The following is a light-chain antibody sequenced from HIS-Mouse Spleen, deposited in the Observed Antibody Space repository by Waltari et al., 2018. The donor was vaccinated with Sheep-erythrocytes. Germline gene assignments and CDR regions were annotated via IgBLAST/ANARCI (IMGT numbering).Light chain of an antibody. CDR2: EGS. Sequence: QSALTQPASVSGSPGQSITISCTGTSSAVGIYNLVSWYHQHPGKAPKLMIYEGSKRPSGVSNRFSGSKSGNTASLTISGLQAEDEADYYCCSYAGSSTPWVFGGGTKLTVL. V-gene: IGLV2-23*01. CDR1: SSAVGIYNL. CDR3: CSYAGSSTPWV. J-gene: IGLJ3*02.